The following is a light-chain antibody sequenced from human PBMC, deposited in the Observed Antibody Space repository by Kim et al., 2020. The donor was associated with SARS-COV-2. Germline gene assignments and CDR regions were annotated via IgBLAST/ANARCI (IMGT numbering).Light chain of an antibody. CDR3: QQYGSSPWT. J-gene: IGKJ1*01. Sequence: PGARATLSCRASQTMSGSYLAWYQQKPGQAPRLLIYAASSRDTDIPVRFSGSGSGTDFTLTISRLEAEDFAVYYCQQYGSSPWTFGQGTKVDIK. V-gene: IGKV3-20*01. CDR2: AAS. CDR1: QTMSGSY.